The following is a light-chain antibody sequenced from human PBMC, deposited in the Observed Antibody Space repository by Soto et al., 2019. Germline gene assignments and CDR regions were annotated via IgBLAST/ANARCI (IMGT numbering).Light chain of an antibody. V-gene: IGKV1-39*01. Sequence: IQITQSPSSLSASVGDRVTITCQATQDIRKYLNWYQQKPGKAPKLLIYAASSLQSGVPSRFSGSGSGTDFTLTISSLQPEDFATYYCQQSYSTPITFGQGTRLEIK. CDR1: QDIRKY. CDR3: QQSYSTPIT. CDR2: AAS. J-gene: IGKJ5*01.